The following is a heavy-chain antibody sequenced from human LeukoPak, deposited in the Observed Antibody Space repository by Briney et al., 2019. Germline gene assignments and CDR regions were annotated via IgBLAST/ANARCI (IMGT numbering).Heavy chain of an antibody. J-gene: IGHJ4*02. CDR3: ARDRASYGGPGMVDY. D-gene: IGHD4-23*01. CDR1: GGSISSYY. Sequence: PSETLSLTCTVSGGSISSYYWSWIRQPPGKGLEWIGYMFYSGSTNYNPPLKSRVTISVDASKNQFSLKLSSVPAADTAVYYCARDRASYGGPGMVDYWGQGTLVTVSS. V-gene: IGHV4-59*01. CDR2: MFYSGST.